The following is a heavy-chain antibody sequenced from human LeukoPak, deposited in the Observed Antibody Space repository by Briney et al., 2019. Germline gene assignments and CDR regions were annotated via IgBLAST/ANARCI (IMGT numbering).Heavy chain of an antibody. D-gene: IGHD3-10*01. J-gene: IGHJ4*02. CDR1: GGSFSGYY. V-gene: IGHV4-34*01. CDR3: ARDGHGGEYCFDY. CDR2: INHSGST. Sequence: SETLSLTCAVYGGSFSGYYWSWIRQPPGKGLEWIGEINHSGSTNYNPSLKSRVTISVDTSKNQFSLKLSSVTAADTAVYYCARDGHGGEYCFDYWGQGTLVTVSS.